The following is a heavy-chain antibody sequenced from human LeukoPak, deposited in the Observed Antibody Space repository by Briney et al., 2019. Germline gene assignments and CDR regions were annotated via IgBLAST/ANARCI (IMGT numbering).Heavy chain of an antibody. Sequence: GGSLRLSCAGSGFSFSSYDMLWVRQATGKGLEWVSAIGSGGDTYYAGSVKGRFTISRESAKNSFYLQMNSLSAGDTAVYFCARAVAGTDEIDSWGQGTLVAVSS. V-gene: IGHV3-13*01. D-gene: IGHD6-19*01. CDR3: ARAVAGTDEIDS. J-gene: IGHJ4*02. CDR1: GFSFSSYD. CDR2: IGSGGDT.